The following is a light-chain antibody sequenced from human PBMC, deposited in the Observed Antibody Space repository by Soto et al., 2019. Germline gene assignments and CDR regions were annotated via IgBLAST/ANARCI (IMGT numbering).Light chain of an antibody. V-gene: IGKV3-20*01. CDR3: QQYVTTTLT. CDR2: GAS. CDR1: QTVISNY. J-gene: IGKJ3*01. Sequence: EIVLTQSPGTLSLSPGERATLSCRASQTVISNYLAWYQQKPGQAPRLLIYGASSRATGIPDRFSGSGSGADFTLTISRLVPEDCAVYYCQQYVTTTLTFGPGTKVDIK.